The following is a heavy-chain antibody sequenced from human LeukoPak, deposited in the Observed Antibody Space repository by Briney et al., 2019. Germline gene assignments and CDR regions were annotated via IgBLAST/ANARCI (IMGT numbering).Heavy chain of an antibody. D-gene: IGHD6-13*01. J-gene: IGHJ4*01. CDR2: ISGLGDKQ. Sequence: PGGSLRLSCAGSGFSFNSYALHWVRQAPGKGLEWVSRISGLGDKQYYADSVKGRFTISRDNSKNTVYLDMNSLRVEETGIYYCAKDSSAWYFYFDSWGQGTPVTVSS. CDR1: GFSFNSYA. CDR3: AKDSSAWYFYFDS. V-gene: IGHV3-23*01.